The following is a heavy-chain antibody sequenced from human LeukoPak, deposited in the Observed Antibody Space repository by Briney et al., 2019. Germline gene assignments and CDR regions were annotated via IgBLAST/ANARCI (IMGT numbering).Heavy chain of an antibody. CDR3: ARGGLIVGAPATFDY. D-gene: IGHD1-26*01. J-gene: IGHJ4*02. V-gene: IGHV1-2*02. CDR2: INPNSGGT. CDR1: GGTFSSYA. Sequence: ASVKVSCKASGGTFSSYASSWVRQAPGQGLEWMGWINPNSGGTNYAQKFQGRVTMTRDTSISTAYMELSRLRSDDTAVYYCARGGLIVGAPATFDYWGQGTLVTVSS.